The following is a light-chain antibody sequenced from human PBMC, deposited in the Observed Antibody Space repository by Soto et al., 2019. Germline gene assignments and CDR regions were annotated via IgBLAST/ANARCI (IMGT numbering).Light chain of an antibody. V-gene: IGKV1-5*01. CDR3: QQYNSSPGT. Sequence: DIQMTQSPSTLSASVGDRVTITCRASQSISSWLAWYQQKPGKAPKLLIYDASSLESGVPSRFSGSGSGTEFTLTISSXQPDDFATYYCQQYNSSPGTFGQGTKVDIK. CDR2: DAS. CDR1: QSISSW. J-gene: IGKJ1*01.